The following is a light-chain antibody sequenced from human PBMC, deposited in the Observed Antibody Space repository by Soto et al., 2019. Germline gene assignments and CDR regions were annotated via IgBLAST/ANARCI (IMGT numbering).Light chain of an antibody. J-gene: IGKJ2*01. V-gene: IGKV1-5*01. Sequence: DIQMTQSPSTLSASVGDRVTITCRASQRISSWLAWYQQKPGKAPKLLIYDASSLQRGVPSRFSGSGSGTEFTLTISSLQPDDFATYYCQQYNSYSPYTFGQGTKLEIK. CDR2: DAS. CDR3: QQYNSYSPYT. CDR1: QRISSW.